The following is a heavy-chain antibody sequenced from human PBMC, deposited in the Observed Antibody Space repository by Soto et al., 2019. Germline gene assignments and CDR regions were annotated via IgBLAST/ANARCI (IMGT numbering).Heavy chain of an antibody. CDR2: IIPILGIA. J-gene: IGHJ1*01. V-gene: IGHV1-69*04. Sequence: GASVKVSCKASGGTFSSYTISWVRQAPGQGLEWMGRIIPILGIANYAQKFQGRVTITADKSTSTAYMELSSLRSEDTAVYYCARDRNRDGSGSYYKASEYFQHWGQGTLVTVSS. CDR3: ARDRNRDGSGSYYKASEYFQH. CDR1: GGTFSSYT. D-gene: IGHD3-10*01.